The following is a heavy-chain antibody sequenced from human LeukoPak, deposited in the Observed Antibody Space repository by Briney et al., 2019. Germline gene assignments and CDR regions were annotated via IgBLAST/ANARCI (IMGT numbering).Heavy chain of an antibody. V-gene: IGHV4-39*01. D-gene: IGHD3-22*01. Sequence: NPSETLSLTCNVSGGSISSSSYYWGWIRQPPGEGLEWIGSMYYSGSSYYNPSLKSRVTISVDTSKNQFSLTRSSVTAADTAVYYCARQDSGYLRNWFDPWGQGTLVTVSS. CDR3: ARQDSGYLRNWFDP. CDR2: MYYSGSS. CDR1: GGSISSSSYY. J-gene: IGHJ5*02.